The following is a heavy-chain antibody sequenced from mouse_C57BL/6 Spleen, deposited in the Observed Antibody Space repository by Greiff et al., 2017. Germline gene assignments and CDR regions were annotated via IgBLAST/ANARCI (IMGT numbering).Heavy chain of an antibody. Sequence: VQLQQPGAELVKPGASVKLSCKASGYTFTSYWMQWVKQRPGQGLEWIGEIDPSDSYTNYNQKFKGKATLTVDTASSTAYMQLSSLTSEDSAVYYCAKGAYGSSPYYWGQGTTLTVSS. D-gene: IGHD1-1*01. CDR3: AKGAYGSSPYY. V-gene: IGHV1-50*01. CDR2: IDPSDSYT. CDR1: GYTFTSYW. J-gene: IGHJ2*01.